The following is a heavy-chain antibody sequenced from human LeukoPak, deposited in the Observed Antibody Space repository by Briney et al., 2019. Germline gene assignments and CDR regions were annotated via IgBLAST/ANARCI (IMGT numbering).Heavy chain of an antibody. CDR1: GGSFTDYY. J-gene: IGHJ4*02. V-gene: IGHV4-34*01. D-gene: IGHD6-13*01. Sequence: SETLSLTCAVYGGSFTDYYWSWIRQSPGKGLEWIGEINHDGSTNYNPSLKSQVTIAVDRSKNQFSLKLTSVTAADTAVYYCARERIAAAGRGSFDYWGQGTLVTVSS. CDR3: ARERIAAAGRGSFDY. CDR2: INHDGST.